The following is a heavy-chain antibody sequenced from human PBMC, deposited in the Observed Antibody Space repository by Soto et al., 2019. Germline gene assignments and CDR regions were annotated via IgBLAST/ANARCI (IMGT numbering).Heavy chain of an antibody. J-gene: IGHJ6*02. Sequence: SETLSLTCAVHGGSFSGYDWTWIRQPPGTGLEWIGEINHSGSTNYNPSLKSRVTISVDTSKNQFSLKLSSVTAADTAVYYCAREGTAPYYYVGMDVWGQGTTVT. CDR1: GGSFSGYD. V-gene: IGHV4-34*01. CDR2: INHSGST. D-gene: IGHD5-18*01. CDR3: AREGTAPYYYVGMDV.